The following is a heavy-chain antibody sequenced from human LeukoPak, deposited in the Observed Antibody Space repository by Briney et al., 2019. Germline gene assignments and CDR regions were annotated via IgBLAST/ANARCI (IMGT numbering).Heavy chain of an antibody. CDR3: AQVMGVRGAPPDY. CDR1: GFTFSSYA. Sequence: GGSLRLSCAASGFTFSSYAMSWVRQAPGKGLEWVSAISGSGGTKYYADSVNGRFTISRDNSKNTLYLQMNSLTAEDTALYYCAQVMGVRGAPPDYWGQGTLVTVSS. CDR2: ISGSGGTK. J-gene: IGHJ4*02. V-gene: IGHV3-23*01. D-gene: IGHD3-10*01.